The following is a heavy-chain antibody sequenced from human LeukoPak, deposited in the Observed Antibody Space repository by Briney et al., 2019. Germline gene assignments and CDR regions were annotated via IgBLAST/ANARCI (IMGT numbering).Heavy chain of an antibody. CDR1: GFTFSSYA. CDR2: ISVSGGST. D-gene: IGHD5-12*01. J-gene: IGHJ4*02. Sequence: GGSLRLSCAASGFTFSSYAMSWVRQAPGKGLEWVSAISVSGGSTYYADSVKGRFTISRDNSKNPLYMQMKSLRAEDTAVYYCAKAIVAGTPDFFDYWGQGTLVTVSS. CDR3: AKAIVAGTPDFFDY. V-gene: IGHV3-23*01.